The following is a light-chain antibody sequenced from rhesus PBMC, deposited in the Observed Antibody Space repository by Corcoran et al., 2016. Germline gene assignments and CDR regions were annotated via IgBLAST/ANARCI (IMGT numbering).Light chain of an antibody. Sequence: EIAMTQTPLSLPVTPGEPASISCSSSQSLLHSGGKTYLYWYLQKLGQSLHLLIYGISNRASGVPDRFSGIGSSTNFTLKISRVEAGDVGVYYCMQGVQLPLTFGGGTKVELK. CDR2: GIS. J-gene: IGKJ4*01. CDR1: QSLLHSGGKTY. CDR3: MQGVQLPLT. V-gene: IGKV2-104*02.